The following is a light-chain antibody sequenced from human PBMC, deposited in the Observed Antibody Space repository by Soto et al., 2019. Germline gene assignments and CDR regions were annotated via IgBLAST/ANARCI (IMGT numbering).Light chain of an antibody. V-gene: IGLV2-14*01. CDR1: SSDVGGYNY. CDR3: SSYTRSSTYV. CDR2: EVS. J-gene: IGLJ1*01. Sequence: QSVLTQPASVSGSPGQSITISCTGTSSDVGGYNYVSWYQQHPGKAPKLMIYEVSNRPSGVSNRFSGSKSGNTASLTISGLQAEDEADYYCSSYTRSSTYVFGTGPKLTVL.